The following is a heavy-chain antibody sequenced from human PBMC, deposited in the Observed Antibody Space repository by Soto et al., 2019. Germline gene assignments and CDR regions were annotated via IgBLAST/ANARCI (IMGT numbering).Heavy chain of an antibody. J-gene: IGHJ3*02. Sequence: QVQLVQSGAEVKKPGSSVKVSCKASGGTFSSYAISWVRQAPGQGLEWMGGIIPIFGTANYAQKFQGRVTITADEATSTAYMERSSLRSEDTAVYYCARASHKQQLVWARAFDIWGQGTMVTVSS. CDR2: IIPIFGTA. V-gene: IGHV1-69*01. D-gene: IGHD6-13*01. CDR1: GGTFSSYA. CDR3: ARASHKQQLVWARAFDI.